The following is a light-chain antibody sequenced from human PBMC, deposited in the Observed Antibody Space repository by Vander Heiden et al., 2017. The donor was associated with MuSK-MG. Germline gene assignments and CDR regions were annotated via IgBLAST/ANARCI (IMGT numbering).Light chain of an antibody. J-gene: IGLJ2*01. CDR1: KLGDKY. V-gene: IGLV3-1*01. Sequence: SYELTQPPSVSVSTGQTARTTCSGDKLGDKYACWYQQKPGQSPVLVIYQDSKRPSGIPERFSGSNSGNTATLTIGGTQAMDEADYFCQAWDSSNVVFGGGTKLTVL. CDR3: QAWDSSNVV. CDR2: QDS.